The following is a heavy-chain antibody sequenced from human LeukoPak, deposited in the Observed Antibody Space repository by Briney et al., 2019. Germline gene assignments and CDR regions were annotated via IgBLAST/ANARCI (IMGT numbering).Heavy chain of an antibody. V-gene: IGHV3-7*03. CDR1: GFTFSSYW. D-gene: IGHD4-17*01. CDR2: IKQGGSEK. J-gene: IGHJ4*02. CDR3: AKSLTVTTRIHSIDP. Sequence: GGSLRLSCAASGFTFSSYWMSWVRQAPGKGLEWVANIKQGGSEKYYVDSVKGRFTISRDSSKNTLYLQMNSLRAEDTAVYYCAKSLTVTTRIHSIDPRGQGTLVTVSS.